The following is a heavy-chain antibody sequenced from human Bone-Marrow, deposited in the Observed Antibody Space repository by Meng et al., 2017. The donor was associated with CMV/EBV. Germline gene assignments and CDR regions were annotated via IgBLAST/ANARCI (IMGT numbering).Heavy chain of an antibody. CDR1: GGSISSYY. CDR3: ARDPWNYYYYGMDV. J-gene: IGHJ6*02. CDR2: INHSGST. Sequence: GSLRLSCTVSGGSISSYYWSWIRQPPGKGLEWIGEINHSGSTNYNPSLKSRVTISVDTSKNRFSQRPSSVTSAGTAVYYWARDPWNYYYYGMDVWGQGTTVTVSS. V-gene: IGHV4-34*01. D-gene: IGHD5-12*01.